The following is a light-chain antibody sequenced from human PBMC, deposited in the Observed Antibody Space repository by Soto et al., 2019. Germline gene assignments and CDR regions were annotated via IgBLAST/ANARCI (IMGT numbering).Light chain of an antibody. CDR3: LQDYNYPYT. CDR1: QGIRND. Sequence: GDRVTITCRASQGIRNDLGWYQQKPGKAPKLLIYAASSLQSGVPSRFSGSGSGTDFTLTISSLQPEDFATYYCLQDYNYPYTFGQGTQVDIK. CDR2: AAS. J-gene: IGKJ2*01. V-gene: IGKV1-6*02.